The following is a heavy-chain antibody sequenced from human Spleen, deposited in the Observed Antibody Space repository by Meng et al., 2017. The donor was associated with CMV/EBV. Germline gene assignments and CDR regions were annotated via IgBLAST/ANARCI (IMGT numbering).Heavy chain of an antibody. Sequence: CKASGYTFTGYYMHWVRQAPGQGLEWMGWINPNSGGTNYAQKFQGRVTMTRDTSISTAYMELSRLRSDDTAVCYCARRGGDSRGFDPWGQGTLVTVSS. D-gene: IGHD2-21*02. CDR2: INPNSGGT. V-gene: IGHV1-2*02. CDR1: GYTFTGYY. J-gene: IGHJ5*02. CDR3: ARRGGDSRGFDP.